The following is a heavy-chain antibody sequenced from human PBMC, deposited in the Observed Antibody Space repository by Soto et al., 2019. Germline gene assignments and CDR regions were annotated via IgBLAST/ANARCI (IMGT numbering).Heavy chain of an antibody. V-gene: IGHV3-23*01. D-gene: IGHD6-6*01. J-gene: IGHJ4*02. Sequence: GGSLRLSCVASGFTFSDYALSWVRQAPGKGLEWVSGISAGGGATYYADSVKGRFSISRDNSKNTLSLQMNSLRAEDTAVYYCAKGIEYSSSGSYYFDYWGQGTLVTVSS. CDR3: AKGIEYSSSGSYYFDY. CDR1: GFTFSDYA. CDR2: ISAGGGAT.